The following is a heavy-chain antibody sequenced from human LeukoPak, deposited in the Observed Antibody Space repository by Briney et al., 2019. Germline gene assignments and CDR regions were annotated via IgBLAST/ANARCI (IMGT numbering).Heavy chain of an antibody. D-gene: IGHD3-22*01. J-gene: IGHJ3*02. CDR1: GFDVSSHH. CDR3: ARGGRGSAAVVAPRSFDI. V-gene: IGHV3-53*01. CDR2: TYTRGNS. Sequence: GGSLRLSCAASGFDVSSHHMVWVRQAPGKGLEWGSVTYTRGNSYYTDSVKGRFIISRDTSKNTMDLQMNSLRPEDSALYFCARGGRGSAAVVAPRSFDIWGQGTMVAVSS.